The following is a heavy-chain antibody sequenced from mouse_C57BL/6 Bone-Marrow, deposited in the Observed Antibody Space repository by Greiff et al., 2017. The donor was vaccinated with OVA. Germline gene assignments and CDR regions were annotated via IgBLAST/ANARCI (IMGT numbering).Heavy chain of an antibody. CDR1: GYTFTSYW. CDR3: AYDGYYVWFAY. J-gene: IGHJ3*01. D-gene: IGHD2-3*01. Sequence: VQLQQSGAELVKPGASVKLSCKASGYTFTSYWMQWVKQRPGQGLEWIGEIDPSDSYTNYNQKFKGKATLTVDTSSSTAYMQLSSLTSEDSAVYYCAYDGYYVWFAYWGQGTLVTVSA. CDR2: IDPSDSYT. V-gene: IGHV1-50*01.